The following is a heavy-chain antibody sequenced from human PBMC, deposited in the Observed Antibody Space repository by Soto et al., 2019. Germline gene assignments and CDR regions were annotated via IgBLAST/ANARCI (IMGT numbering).Heavy chain of an antibody. CDR1: GGSISSYY. CDR3: ARATYGYGDNWFDP. V-gene: IGHV4-59*01. J-gene: IGHJ5*02. D-gene: IGHD5-18*01. Sequence: PSETLSLTCTVSGGSISSYYWSWIRQPPGKGLEWIGYIYYSGSTNYNPSLKSRVTISVDTSKNQFSLKLSSVTAADTAVYYCARATYGYGDNWFDPWGQGTLVTVSS. CDR2: IYYSGST.